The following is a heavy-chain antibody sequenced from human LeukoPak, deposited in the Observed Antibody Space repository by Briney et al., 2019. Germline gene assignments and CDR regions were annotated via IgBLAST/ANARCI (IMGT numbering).Heavy chain of an antibody. J-gene: IGHJ6*02. CDR1: GGSISSSNW. D-gene: IGHD4-23*01. CDR3: ARDPLDLYGGNHRTHPSYYYYGMDV. Sequence: PSGTLSLTCAVSGGSISSSNWWSWVRQPPGKGLEWIGEIYHSGSTNYNPSLKSRVTISVDKSKNQFSLKLSSVTAADTAVYYCARDPLDLYGGNHRTHPSYYYYGMDVWGQGTTVTVSS. CDR2: IYHSGST. V-gene: IGHV4-4*02.